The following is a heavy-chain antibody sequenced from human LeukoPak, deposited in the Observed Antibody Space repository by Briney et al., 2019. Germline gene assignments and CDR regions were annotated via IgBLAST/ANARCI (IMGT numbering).Heavy chain of an antibody. J-gene: IGHJ3*02. Sequence: SETLSLTCAVYGGSFSGYYWSWIRQPPGKGLEWIGEINHSGSTNYNPSLKSRVTISVDTSKNQFSLKLSSVTAADTAVYYCARVGYCSSTSCYRAAFDIWGQGTMVTVSS. V-gene: IGHV4-34*01. CDR1: GGSFSGYY. D-gene: IGHD2-2*02. CDR3: ARVGYCSSTSCYRAAFDI. CDR2: INHSGST.